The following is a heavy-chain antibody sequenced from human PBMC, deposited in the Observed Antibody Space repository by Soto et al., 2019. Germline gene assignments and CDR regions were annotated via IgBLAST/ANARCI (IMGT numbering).Heavy chain of an antibody. CDR2: INHSGST. Sequence: SETLSLTCAVYGGSFSGYYWSWIRQPPGKGLEWIGEINHSGSTNYNPSLKSRVTISVDTSKNQFSLKLSSVTAADTAVYYCARAKWEVYCSGGSCYPGKGPLDYWGQGTLVTVSS. J-gene: IGHJ4*02. V-gene: IGHV4-34*01. D-gene: IGHD2-15*01. CDR1: GGSFSGYY. CDR3: ARAKWEVYCSGGSCYPGKGPLDY.